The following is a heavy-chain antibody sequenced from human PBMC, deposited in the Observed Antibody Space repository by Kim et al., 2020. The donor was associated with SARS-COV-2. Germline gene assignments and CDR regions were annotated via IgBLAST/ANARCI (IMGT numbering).Heavy chain of an antibody. Sequence: SETLSLTCTVSGGSISSSSYYWGWIRQPPGKGLEWIGSIYYSGSTYYNPSLKSRVTISVDTSKNQFSLKLSSVTAADTGVYCCARHSRIVVVPAAILAWGQGTLVTVSS. CDR1: GGSISSSSYY. CDR2: IYYSGST. J-gene: IGHJ4*02. V-gene: IGHV4-39*01. CDR3: ARHSRIVVVPAAILA. D-gene: IGHD2-2*01.